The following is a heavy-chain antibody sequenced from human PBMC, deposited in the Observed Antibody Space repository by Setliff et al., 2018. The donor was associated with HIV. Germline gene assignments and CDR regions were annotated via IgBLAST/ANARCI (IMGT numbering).Heavy chain of an antibody. CDR2: FYYSGTT. CDR1: GASITTNSYY. Sequence: SETLSLTCAVSGASITTNSYYWGWIRQTPEKGLEWIGDFYYSGTTYYNPSLKSRATISVDTSQNQFSLRLISVTAADTAVYHCARFVFALFDFSTGAVEVTDPYAFDFWGQGILVTVSS. D-gene: IGHD2-21*02. J-gene: IGHJ4*02. V-gene: IGHV4-39*01. CDR3: ARFVFALFDFSTGAVEVTDPYAFDF.